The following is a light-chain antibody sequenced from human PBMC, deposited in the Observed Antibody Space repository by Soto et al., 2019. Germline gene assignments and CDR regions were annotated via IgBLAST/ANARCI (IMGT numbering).Light chain of an antibody. J-gene: IGKJ5*01. CDR1: QSVSSSY. CDR2: GAS. V-gene: IGKV3-15*01. CDR3: QQYKNWPPIT. Sequence: EIVLTQSPGTLSLSPGERATLSCRASQSVSSSYLAWYHQKPGQAPRLLIYGASTRATGIPARFSGSGSGTEFTLTISSVQSEDFAVYYCQQYKNWPPITFGQGTRLEIK.